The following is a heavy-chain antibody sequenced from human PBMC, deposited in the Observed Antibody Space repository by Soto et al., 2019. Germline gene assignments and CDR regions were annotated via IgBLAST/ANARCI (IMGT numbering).Heavy chain of an antibody. D-gene: IGHD2-15*01. Sequence: SVKVSCKASGSGFISSGIQWVRQAHGQRLEWIGWIVVASGQTNYAQNFRGRVAITRDTSTATAYIELTGLTSEDTAVYFCSADRPDIGVGWWVWGQGTTVTVSS. V-gene: IGHV1-58*02. CDR1: GSGFISSG. J-gene: IGHJ6*02. CDR2: IVVASGQT. CDR3: SADRPDIGVGWWV.